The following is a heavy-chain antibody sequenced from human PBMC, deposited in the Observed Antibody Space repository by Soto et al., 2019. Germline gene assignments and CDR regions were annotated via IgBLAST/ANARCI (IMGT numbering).Heavy chain of an antibody. J-gene: IGHJ6*02. CDR2: IRSKAYGGTT. Sequence: GGSLRLSCTASGFTFGDYAMSWFRQAPGKGLEWVGFIRSKAYGGTTEYAASVKGRFTISRDDSKSIAYLQMNSLKTEDTAVYYCTRVGLYYDSSGPTPLYYGMDVWGQGTTVTVSS. V-gene: IGHV3-49*03. CDR3: TRVGLYYDSSGPTPLYYGMDV. CDR1: GFTFGDYA. D-gene: IGHD3-22*01.